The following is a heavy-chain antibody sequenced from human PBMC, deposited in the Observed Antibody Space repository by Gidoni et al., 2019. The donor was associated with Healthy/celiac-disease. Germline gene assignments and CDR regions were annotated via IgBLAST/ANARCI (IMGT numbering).Heavy chain of an antibody. J-gene: IGHJ6*02. CDR1: GFTFSSYS. Sequence: EVQLVESGGGLVKPGGSLRLSCAASGFTFSSYSMNWVRQAPGTGLGWVSSISSSSSYIYYADSVKGRFTISRDNAKNSLYLQMNSLRAEDTAVYYCAREVGARGMDVWGQGTTVTVSS. CDR3: AREVGARGMDV. D-gene: IGHD1-26*01. V-gene: IGHV3-21*01. CDR2: ISSSSSYI.